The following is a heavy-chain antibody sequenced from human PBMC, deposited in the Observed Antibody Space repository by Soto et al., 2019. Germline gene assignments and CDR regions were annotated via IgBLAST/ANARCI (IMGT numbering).Heavy chain of an antibody. J-gene: IGHJ4*02. D-gene: IGHD4-17*01. Sequence: QVQLVQSGAEVKKPGSSVKVSCKASGGTFSSYTISWVRQAPGQGLEWMGRIIPILGIPNYAQKFQGRVTITTDKTTRTAYMELSSLSCEDTAVYYYARHPDYGDFDYWGEGTLVTVSS. V-gene: IGHV1-69*02. CDR2: IIPILGIP. CDR1: GGTFSSYT. CDR3: ARHPDYGDFDY.